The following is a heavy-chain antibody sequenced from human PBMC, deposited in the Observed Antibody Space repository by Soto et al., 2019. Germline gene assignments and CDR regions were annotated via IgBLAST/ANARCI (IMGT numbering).Heavy chain of an antibody. Sequence: GGSLRLSCAASGFTFSSYWMSWVRQAPGKGLEWVANIKQDGSEKYYVDSVKGRFTISRDNAKNSLYLQMNSLRAEDTAVYYCAREIGERTTTGMDVWGQGTTVTVSS. CDR2: IKQDGSEK. D-gene: IGHD3-10*01. CDR3: AREIGERTTTGMDV. CDR1: GFTFSSYW. V-gene: IGHV3-7*01. J-gene: IGHJ6*02.